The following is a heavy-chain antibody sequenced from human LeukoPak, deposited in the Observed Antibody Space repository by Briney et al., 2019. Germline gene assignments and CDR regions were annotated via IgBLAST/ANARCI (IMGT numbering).Heavy chain of an antibody. CDR1: GFTFSTFG. CDR2: ISFTSSYK. D-gene: IGHD3-10*02. J-gene: IGHJ6*04. Sequence: GGSLRLSCVASGFTFSTFGMNWVRQAPGKGLEWVSSISFTSSYKYYADSVEGRFTISRDNTKNSLYLQMNSLRAEDTAVYYCAELGITMIGGVWGKGTTVTISS. CDR3: AELGITMIGGV. V-gene: IGHV3-21*01.